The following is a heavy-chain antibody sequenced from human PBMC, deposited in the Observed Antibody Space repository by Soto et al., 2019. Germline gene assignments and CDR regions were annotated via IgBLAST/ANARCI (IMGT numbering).Heavy chain of an antibody. CDR2: ISAYNGNT. CDR1: GYTFTSYG. V-gene: IGHV1-18*01. D-gene: IGHD3-10*01. Sequence: ASVKVSCKASGYTFTSYGISWVRQAPGQGLEWMGWISAYNGNTNYAQKLQGRVAMTTDTSTSTAYMELRSLRSEDTAVYFCARDLYYGSGSYVYYFDYWGQGTLVTVSS. CDR3: ARDLYYGSGSYVYYFDY. J-gene: IGHJ4*02.